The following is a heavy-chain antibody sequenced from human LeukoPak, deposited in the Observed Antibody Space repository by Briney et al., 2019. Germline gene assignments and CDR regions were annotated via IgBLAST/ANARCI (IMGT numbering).Heavy chain of an antibody. CDR1: GGSFSGYY. CDR3: ARGTRGTHYYYYGMDV. J-gene: IGHJ6*02. Sequence: SETLSLTCAVYGGSFSGYYWSWIRQPPGKGLEWIGEINHSGSTNYNPSLKSRVTISIDTSKNQFSLKLSSVTAADTAVYYCARGTRGTHYYYYGMDVWGQGTTVTVSS. CDR2: INHSGST. V-gene: IGHV4-34*01.